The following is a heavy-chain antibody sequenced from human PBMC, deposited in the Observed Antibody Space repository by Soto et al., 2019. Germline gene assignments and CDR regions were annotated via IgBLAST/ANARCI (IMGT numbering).Heavy chain of an antibody. V-gene: IGHV3-23*01. J-gene: IGHJ6*02. CDR2: INGGGDIT. CDR3: ARDVGSCSGTFYFYSYYGMDV. D-gene: IGHD2-15*01. CDR1: GITFSNYA. Sequence: EVQLLESGGDLVQPGGSLRLSCAASGITFSNYAMSWVRQAPGKGLEWVSVINGGGDITYYADSVKGRFTISRDNSKNMLYLQINSLRAEDTAIYYCARDVGSCSGTFYFYSYYGMDVWGQGTTVTVSS.